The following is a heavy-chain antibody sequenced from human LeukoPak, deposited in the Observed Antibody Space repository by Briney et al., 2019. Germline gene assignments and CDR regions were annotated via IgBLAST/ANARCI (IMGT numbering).Heavy chain of an antibody. J-gene: IGHJ4*02. D-gene: IGHD2-2*01. CDR1: GGSFSGYY. CDR3: AGQGYCSSTSCAQLDY. CDR2: TNHSGST. Sequence: SETLSLTCAVHGGSFSGYYWSWIRQPPGKGLEWIGETNHSGSTNYNPSLKSRVTISVDTSKNQFSLKLSSVTAADTAVYYCAGQGYCSSTSCAQLDYWGQGTLVTVSS. V-gene: IGHV4-34*01.